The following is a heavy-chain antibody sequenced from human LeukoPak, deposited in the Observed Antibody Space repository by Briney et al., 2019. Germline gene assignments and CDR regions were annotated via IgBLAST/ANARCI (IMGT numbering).Heavy chain of an antibody. Sequence: LGESLKISCKGSGYIFTSYWIAWVRQMPGKGLEWMGIIYPGDSDTRYSPSFQGQVTISADKSISTAYLQWSSLKASDTAMYYCARRGYRSGANAFDIWGQGTMVTVSS. D-gene: IGHD6-19*01. CDR1: GYIFTSYW. CDR2: IYPGDSDT. CDR3: ARRGYRSGANAFDI. V-gene: IGHV5-51*01. J-gene: IGHJ3*02.